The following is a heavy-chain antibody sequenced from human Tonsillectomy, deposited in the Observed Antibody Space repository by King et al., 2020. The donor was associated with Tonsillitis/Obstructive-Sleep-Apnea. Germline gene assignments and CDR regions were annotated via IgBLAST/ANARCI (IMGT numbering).Heavy chain of an antibody. CDR2: ISGSGGST. J-gene: IGHJ3*02. Sequence: VQLVESGGGLVQPGGSLRLSCAASGFTFSSYALSWVRQAPGKGLQWVSAISGSGGSTYYADSVKGRFTISRDNSKNTLYLQMNSLRAEDTAVYYCAKDRVSIVQGVIVVAFDIWVQGTMVTVSS. CDR1: GFTFSSYA. V-gene: IGHV3-23*04. D-gene: IGHD3-10*01. CDR3: AKDRVSIVQGVIVVAFDI.